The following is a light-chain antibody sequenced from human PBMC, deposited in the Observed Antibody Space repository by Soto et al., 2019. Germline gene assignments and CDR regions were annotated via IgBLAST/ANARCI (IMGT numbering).Light chain of an antibody. CDR1: SSDVGGYNF. CDR3: SSYAGGNKLL. J-gene: IGLJ3*02. V-gene: IGLV2-8*01. CDR2: EVT. Sequence: QSALTQPPSASGSLGQSVTISCTGTSSDVGGYNFVSWYRQYPGKAPKLMIYEVTERPSGVPDRFSGSKSGSRASLTVSGLQAEDEADYSCSSYAGGNKLLFGGGTKLTVL.